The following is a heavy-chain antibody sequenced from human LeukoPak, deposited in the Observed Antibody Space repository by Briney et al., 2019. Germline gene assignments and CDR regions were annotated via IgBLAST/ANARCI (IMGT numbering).Heavy chain of an antibody. CDR3: ARVRGPTVTTMYFDY. CDR2: ISPGSTTI. D-gene: IGHD4-17*01. Sequence: PGGSLRLSCAASGFTFNGHGMIWVRQAPGKGLEWISYISPGSTTINSADSVKDRFTTSRDKAKSSLFLQMNSLRAEDTAVYYCARVRGPTVTTMYFDYWGQGTLVTVPS. CDR1: GFTFNGHG. V-gene: IGHV3-48*01. J-gene: IGHJ4*02.